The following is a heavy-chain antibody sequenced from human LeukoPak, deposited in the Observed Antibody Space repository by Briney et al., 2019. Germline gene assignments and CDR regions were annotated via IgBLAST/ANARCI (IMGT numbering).Heavy chain of an antibody. CDR2: TIPIFGTA. J-gene: IGHJ6*03. CDR1: GGTFSSYA. D-gene: IGHD6-13*01. CDR3: ARGPYEVDSSSWYGYYYYYMDV. V-gene: IGHV1-69*05. Sequence: ASVKVSCKASGGTFSSYAISWVRQALGQGLEWMEGTIPIFGTANYAQKFQGRVTITTDESTSTAYMELSSLRSEDTAVYYCARGPYEVDSSSWYGYYYYYMDVWGKGTTVTVSS.